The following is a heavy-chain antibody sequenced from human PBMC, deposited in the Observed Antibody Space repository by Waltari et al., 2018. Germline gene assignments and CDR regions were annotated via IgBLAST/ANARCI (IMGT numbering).Heavy chain of an antibody. CDR3: VRGVPWQLVQGNSFEF. J-gene: IGHJ3*01. CDR2: ISPYNGNR. CDR1: GYTFTSYG. V-gene: IGHV1-18*01. Sequence: QSGAAVKKPGASVRVSCKTSGYTFTSYGINWVRQAPGQGLEWLGWISPYNGNRNYSQKLEGRVFLTIDKDTTTVYMDLRSLRSDDTALYYCVRGVPWQLVQGNSFEFWGQGTMVTVSS. D-gene: IGHD6-6*01.